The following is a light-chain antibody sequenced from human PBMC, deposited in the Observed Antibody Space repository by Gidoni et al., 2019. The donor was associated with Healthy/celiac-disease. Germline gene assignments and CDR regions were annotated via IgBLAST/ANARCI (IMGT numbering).Light chain of an antibody. CDR2: DAS. CDR3: QQRSNWPPKT. Sequence: EIVLTQFPATLSLSPGERATLSFRASQSVSSYLAWYQQKPGQAPRLLIYDASNRATGIPARFSGSGSGTDFTLTISSLEPEDFAVYCCQQRSNWPPKTFGQGTKVEIK. V-gene: IGKV3-11*01. CDR1: QSVSSY. J-gene: IGKJ1*01.